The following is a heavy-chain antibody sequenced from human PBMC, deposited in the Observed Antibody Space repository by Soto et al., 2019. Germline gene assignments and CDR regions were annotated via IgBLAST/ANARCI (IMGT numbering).Heavy chain of an antibody. CDR2: IYHTGKT. CDR3: ARDGNSTANWIAP. Sequence: SETLSLTCTVSGDAIYIGGYYWTWILQHPGKGLEWIGYIYHTGKTYYNPSLESRVTMPVDTSKNQFSLKLASVTAADTAVYYCARDGNSTANWIAPPGQGTMVPVSS. CDR1: GDAIYIGGYY. V-gene: IGHV4-31*03. D-gene: IGHD2-2*01. J-gene: IGHJ5*02.